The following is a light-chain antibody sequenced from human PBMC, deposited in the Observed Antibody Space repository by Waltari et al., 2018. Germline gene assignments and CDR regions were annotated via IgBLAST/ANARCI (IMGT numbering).Light chain of an antibody. V-gene: IGKV1-39*01. CDR2: VAS. CDR1: QDISNY. Sequence: DIQMTQPPSSLSASVGDRVTIPCRASQDISNYLSWYQQKPGKAPKLLIYVASSLQSGVPSRFSGSGSGTDFTLTISSLQPEDFATYYCLQGYYYHTFGQGTKLEVK. CDR3: LQGYYYHT. J-gene: IGKJ2*01.